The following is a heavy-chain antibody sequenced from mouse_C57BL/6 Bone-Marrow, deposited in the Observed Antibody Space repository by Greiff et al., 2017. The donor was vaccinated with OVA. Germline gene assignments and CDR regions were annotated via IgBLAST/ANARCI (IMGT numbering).Heavy chain of an antibody. D-gene: IGHD2-5*01. Sequence: QLQQSGAELVRPGASVTLSCKASGYTFTDYELHWVKQTPVHGLEWIGAIDPETGGTAYNQKFKGKAILTADKSSSTAYMELRSLTSEDSAVYYCTRGYSNYYAMDYWGQGTSVTVSS. J-gene: IGHJ4*01. CDR1: GYTFTDYE. CDR3: TRGYSNYYAMDY. CDR2: IDPETGGT. V-gene: IGHV1-15*01.